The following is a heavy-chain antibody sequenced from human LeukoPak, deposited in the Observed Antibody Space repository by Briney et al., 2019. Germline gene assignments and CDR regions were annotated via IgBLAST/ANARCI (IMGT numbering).Heavy chain of an antibody. CDR3: ARRRVAAAGTRLNWFDP. Sequence: SETLSLTCTVSGGSISSSSYYWGWIRQPPGKGLEWIGSIYYSGSTYYNPSLKSRVTISVDTSKNQFSLKLSSVTAADTAVYYCARRRVAAAGTRLNWFDPWGQGTLVTVSS. J-gene: IGHJ5*02. D-gene: IGHD6-13*01. CDR2: IYYSGST. CDR1: GGSISSSSYY. V-gene: IGHV4-39*01.